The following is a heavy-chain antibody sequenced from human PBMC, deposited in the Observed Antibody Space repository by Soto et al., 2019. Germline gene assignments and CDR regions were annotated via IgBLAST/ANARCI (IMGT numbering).Heavy chain of an antibody. CDR2: INAGNGNT. CDR1: GYTFTSYA. J-gene: IGHJ6*02. CDR3: ALYYGDYGYYYYYGMDV. D-gene: IGHD4-17*01. Sequence: QVQLVQSGAEVKKPGASVKVSCKASGYTFTSYAMHWVRQAPGQRLEWMGWINAGNGNTKYSQKFQGRVTITRDTSASTAYMELSSLRSEDKAVYYCALYYGDYGYYYYYGMDVWGQGTTVTVSS. V-gene: IGHV1-3*01.